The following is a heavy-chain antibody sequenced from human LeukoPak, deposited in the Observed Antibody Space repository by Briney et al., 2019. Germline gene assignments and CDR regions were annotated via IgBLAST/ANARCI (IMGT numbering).Heavy chain of an antibody. CDR3: ARQPLGSSWSESLFLDY. J-gene: IGHJ4*02. D-gene: IGHD6-13*01. V-gene: IGHV1-69*04. CDR1: GGTFSSYA. CDR2: IIPILGIA. Sequence: SVKVSCKASGGTFSSYAISWVRQAPGQGLEWMGKIIPILGIANYAQKFQGRVTVTADKSTSTAYMELSSLRSEDTAVYYCARQPLGSSWSESLFLDYWGQGTLVTVSS.